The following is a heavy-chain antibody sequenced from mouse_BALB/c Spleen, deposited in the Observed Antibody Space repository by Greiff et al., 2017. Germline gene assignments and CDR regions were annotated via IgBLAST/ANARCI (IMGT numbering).Heavy chain of an antibody. CDR2: INPSTGYT. D-gene: IGHD2-3*01. CDR1: GYTFTSYW. J-gene: IGHJ3*01. CDR3: ARHGYYRFAY. V-gene: IGHV1-7*01. Sequence: VQLQQSGAELAKPGASVKMSCKASGYTFTSYWMHWVKQRPGQGLEWIGYINPSTGYTEYNQKFKDKATLTADESSSTAYMQLSSLTSEDSAVYYCARHGYYRFAYWGQGTLVTVSA.